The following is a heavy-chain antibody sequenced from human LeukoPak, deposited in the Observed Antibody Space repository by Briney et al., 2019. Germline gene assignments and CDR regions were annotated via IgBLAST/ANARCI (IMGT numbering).Heavy chain of an antibody. CDR1: GFTFSSYG. Sequence: GGSLRLSCAASGFTFSSYGMHWVRQAPGKGLEWVAVISYDGSNKYYADSVKGRFTISRDNSKNTLYLQMNSLRTEDTAVYYCARRRYNWNAIDYWGQGTLVTVSS. J-gene: IGHJ4*02. D-gene: IGHD1-20*01. CDR3: ARRRYNWNAIDY. V-gene: IGHV3-30*03. CDR2: ISYDGSNK.